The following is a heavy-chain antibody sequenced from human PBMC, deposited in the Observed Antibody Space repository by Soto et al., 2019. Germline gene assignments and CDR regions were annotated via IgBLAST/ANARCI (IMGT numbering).Heavy chain of an antibody. D-gene: IGHD2-15*01. J-gene: IGHJ3*02. CDR3: ARGYGVVVAETKSDAFDI. CDR1: GYTFTGYY. Sequence: ASVKVSCKASGYTFTGYYMHWVRQAPGQGLEWMGWIKPNSGGTNYAQKFQGWVTMTRDTSISTAYMELSRLRSDDTAVYYFARGYGVVVAETKSDAFDIWGQGTMVTVSS. V-gene: IGHV1-2*04. CDR2: IKPNSGGT.